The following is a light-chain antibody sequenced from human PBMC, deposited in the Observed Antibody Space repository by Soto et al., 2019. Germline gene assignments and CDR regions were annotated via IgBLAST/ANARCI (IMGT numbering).Light chain of an antibody. V-gene: IGKV3-20*01. CDR2: GAS. CDR3: QQYGSSPALT. CDR1: QSVSSSF. J-gene: IGKJ4*01. Sequence: EVVLTQSPGTLSLSPGGRATLSCRASQSVSSSFLAWYQQKPGQAPRLLTYGASSRATGIPDRFSGSGSGTDFTLTINRLEPEDFAVYYCQQYGSSPALTFGGGTKVDIK.